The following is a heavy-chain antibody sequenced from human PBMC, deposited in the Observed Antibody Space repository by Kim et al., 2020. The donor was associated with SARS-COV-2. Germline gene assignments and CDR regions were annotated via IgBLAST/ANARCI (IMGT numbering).Heavy chain of an antibody. J-gene: IGHJ5*02. Sequence: SETLSLTCTVSGGSIGSDVYYWSWIRQFPGRGLEWIAYILYTGATYYNPSLKSRITISVDTSKGQFSLSLSSVTAADTAVYYCASYGGSARLFDPWGQGSLVTV. V-gene: IGHV4-31*03. CDR3: ASYGGSARLFDP. D-gene: IGHD6-13*01. CDR2: ILYTGAT. CDR1: GGSIGSDVYY.